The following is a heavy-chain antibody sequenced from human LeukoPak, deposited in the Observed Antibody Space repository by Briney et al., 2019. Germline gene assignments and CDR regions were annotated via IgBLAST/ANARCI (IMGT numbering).Heavy chain of an antibody. J-gene: IGHJ3*02. D-gene: IGHD1-7*01. CDR3: ARRVLELTPHAFDI. Sequence: PSETLSLTCTVSGGSISSSSYYWGWIRQPPGKGPEWIGSIYYSGSTYYNPSLKSRVTISVDTSKNQFSLKLSSVTAADTAVYYCARRVLELTPHAFDIWGQGSMVTVSS. CDR1: GGSISSSSYY. V-gene: IGHV4-39*01. CDR2: IYYSGST.